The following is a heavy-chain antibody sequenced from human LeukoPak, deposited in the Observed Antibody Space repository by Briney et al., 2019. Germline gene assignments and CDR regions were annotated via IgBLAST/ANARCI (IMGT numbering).Heavy chain of an antibody. Sequence: GGSLRLSCAASGFSVTNYGMSWVRQAPGKGLDWVSVISESGDYTQYADPVKGRFTISRDNSKNTLYLQMNSLRAEDTAVYYCAREFSVTVTTSGYWGQGTLVTVSS. J-gene: IGHJ4*02. CDR2: ISESGDYT. D-gene: IGHD4-17*01. CDR1: GFSVTNYG. CDR3: AREFSVTVTTSGY. V-gene: IGHV3-23*01.